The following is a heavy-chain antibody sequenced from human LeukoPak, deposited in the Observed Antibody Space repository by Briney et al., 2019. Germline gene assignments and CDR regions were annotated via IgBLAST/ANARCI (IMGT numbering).Heavy chain of an antibody. D-gene: IGHD1-26*01. Sequence: GGSLRLSCAASGFSLEDYGMNWVRHAPGKGLEWVSRINWNGERTGYGDSVKGRFTISRDNAKHSLYFQMNSLRAEDRAIYLCMRRGREAGTMGLSPSFYFDSWGQGTLVTVSS. V-gene: IGHV3-20*04. CDR3: MRRGREAGTMGLSPSFYFDS. CDR2: INWNGERT. CDR1: GFSLEDYG. J-gene: IGHJ4*02.